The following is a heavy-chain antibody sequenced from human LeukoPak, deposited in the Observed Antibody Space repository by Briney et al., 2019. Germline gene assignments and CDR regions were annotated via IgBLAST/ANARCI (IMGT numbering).Heavy chain of an antibody. CDR1: GYNFANYW. CDR3: ARRRHCTSGACEDFDF. V-gene: IGHV5-51*01. Sequence: GESLKISCKGSGYNFANYWIGWVRQMPGKGLEWMGTIYPGDSDTRYSPSFQGQVTISADKCISIAYLQWSSLKASDTAMYYCARRRHCTSGACEDFDFWGQGTLVTVSS. D-gene: IGHD2-8*01. J-gene: IGHJ4*02. CDR2: IYPGDSDT.